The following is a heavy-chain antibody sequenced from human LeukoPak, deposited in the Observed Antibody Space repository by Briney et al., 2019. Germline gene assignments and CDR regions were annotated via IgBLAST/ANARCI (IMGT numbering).Heavy chain of an antibody. J-gene: IGHJ4*02. D-gene: IGHD1-26*01. CDR2: IYYSGST. V-gene: IGHV4-39*01. CDR1: GGSISSSSYY. CDR3: ARLAYSGGYY. Sequence: KPSETLSLTCTVSGGSISSSSYYWGWIRQPPGKGLEWIGGIYYSGSTYYNPSLKSRVTISVDTSKNQFSLKLSSVTAADTAVYYCARLAYSGGYYWGQGTLVTVSS.